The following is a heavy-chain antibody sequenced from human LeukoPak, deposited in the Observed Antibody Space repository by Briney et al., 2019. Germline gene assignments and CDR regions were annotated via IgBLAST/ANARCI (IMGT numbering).Heavy chain of an antibody. D-gene: IGHD6-6*01. V-gene: IGHV3-74*01. CDR3: ARSYSSSRGTFDY. CDR1: GFTFSRNL. Sequence: PGGSLRLSCAASGFTFSRNLMHWVRQAPGKGLVWVSRINSDGSTTDYADSVKGRFTISRDNAKNTLYLQMNSLRAEDSAVYYCARSYSSSRGTFDYWGQGTLVTVSS. J-gene: IGHJ4*02. CDR2: INSDGSTT.